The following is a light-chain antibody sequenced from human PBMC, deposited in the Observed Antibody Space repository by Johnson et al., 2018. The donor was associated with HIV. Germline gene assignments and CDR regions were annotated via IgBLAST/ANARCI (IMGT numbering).Light chain of an antibody. Sequence: QSVLTQPPSASGAPGQRVTISCSGSRYNIGSNTVNWYQQFPGTAPKLLISRNNQRPSGVPDRFSGSKHGYTTSLAISGNQAADEADYYCGTSDSSLSSEVVGTVTKGTVL. J-gene: IGLJ1*01. V-gene: IGLV1-44*01. CDR3: GTSDSSLSSEV. CDR2: RNN. CDR1: RYNIGSNT.